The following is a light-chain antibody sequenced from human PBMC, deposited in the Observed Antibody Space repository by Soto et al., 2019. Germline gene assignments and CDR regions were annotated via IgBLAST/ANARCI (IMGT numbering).Light chain of an antibody. CDR2: GAS. V-gene: IGKV3-20*01. CDR3: QQYVSSPWA. Sequence: EMVLTQSPGTLSLSPGERATLSCRASQSLTNNYFAWYQQKPGQAPRLLIYGASTRATGIPDRFTGSGSGTDFTLTISRLEPEDFAVYYCQQYVSSPWAFGQGTKV. J-gene: IGKJ1*01. CDR1: QSLTNNY.